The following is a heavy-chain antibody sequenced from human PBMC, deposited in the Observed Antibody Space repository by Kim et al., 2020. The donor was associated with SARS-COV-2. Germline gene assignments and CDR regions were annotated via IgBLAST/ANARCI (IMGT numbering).Heavy chain of an antibody. J-gene: IGHJ6*02. CDR2: I. Sequence: IDYADSVKGGFIISRDFANNSLYLQMNSLGVDDTALYYCGKDLVPGGLDVWGQGTTVTVSS. CDR3: GKDLVPGGLDV. D-gene: IGHD2-8*02. V-gene: IGHV3-9*01.